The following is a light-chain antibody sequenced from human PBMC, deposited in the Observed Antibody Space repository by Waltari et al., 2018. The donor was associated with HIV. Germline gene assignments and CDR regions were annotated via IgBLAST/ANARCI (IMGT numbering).Light chain of an antibody. CDR1: QVISNS. CDR2: DAS. J-gene: IGKJ2*01. V-gene: IGKV1-NL1*01. Sequence: DIQMTQSPSSLSASMGDRVTITCRASQVISNSLAWYQQKPGKAPKLLIFDASRLESGVPSRFSGSGGGADFTLTITTLQAEDFATYFCQQYYNIPRTFGQGTEVEV. CDR3: QQYYNIPRT.